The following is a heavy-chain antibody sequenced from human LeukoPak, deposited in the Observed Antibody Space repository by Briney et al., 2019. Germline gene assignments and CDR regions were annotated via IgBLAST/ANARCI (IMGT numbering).Heavy chain of an antibody. J-gene: IGHJ3*02. V-gene: IGHV3-13*04. CDR2: IGTAGDT. D-gene: IGHD3-10*01. CDR1: GFTFSSYD. CDR3: ARCVGSGRLGSKILRAFDI. Sequence: PGGSLRLSCAASGFTFSSYDMHWVRQATGKGLEWVSAIGTAGDTYYPGSVKGRFTISRENAKNSLYLQMNSLRAGDTAVYYCARCVGSGRLGSKILRAFDIWGQGTMVTVSS.